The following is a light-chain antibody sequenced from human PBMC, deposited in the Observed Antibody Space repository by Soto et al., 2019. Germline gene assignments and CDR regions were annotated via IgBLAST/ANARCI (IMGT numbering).Light chain of an antibody. CDR2: RND. V-gene: IGLV1-47*01. J-gene: IGLJ3*02. CDR3: AAWDDSLSGRV. Sequence: QSVLTQPPSASGAPGQRVTISCSGSSSNIGRSYVYWYQQVPGTAPKLLIYRNDQRPSGVPDRFSGSKSGTSASLAISGLRSEDEADYYCAAWDDSLSGRVFGGGTKLTVL. CDR1: SSNIGRSY.